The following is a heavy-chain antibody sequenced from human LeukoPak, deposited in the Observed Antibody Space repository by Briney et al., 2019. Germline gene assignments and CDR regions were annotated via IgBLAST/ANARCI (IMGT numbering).Heavy chain of an antibody. D-gene: IGHD6-19*01. Sequence: GGSLRLSCAASGFTFSSYAMTWVRQAPGRGLEWVSGISDSGGGSYYADSVKGRFTISRGNSKNTLYLQMNSLRADDTAVYYCAKHSGTRGWYNDYWGQGTPVTVSS. CDR1: GFTFSSYA. V-gene: IGHV3-23*01. J-gene: IGHJ4*02. CDR3: AKHSGTRGWYNDY. CDR2: ISDSGGGS.